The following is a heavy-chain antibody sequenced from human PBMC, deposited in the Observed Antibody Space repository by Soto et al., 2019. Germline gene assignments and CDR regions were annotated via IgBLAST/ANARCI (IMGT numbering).Heavy chain of an antibody. CDR3: ARDIVVVPAAMAAPGDV. Sequence: QVQLVQSGAEVKKPGSSVKVSCKASGGTFSSYAISWVRQAPGQGLEWMGGIIPIFGTANYAQKFQGRVTITADESTSTAYMELSSLRSEDTAVYYCARDIVVVPAAMAAPGDVWGQGTTVTVSS. V-gene: IGHV1-69*01. D-gene: IGHD2-2*01. CDR2: IIPIFGTA. J-gene: IGHJ6*02. CDR1: GGTFSSYA.